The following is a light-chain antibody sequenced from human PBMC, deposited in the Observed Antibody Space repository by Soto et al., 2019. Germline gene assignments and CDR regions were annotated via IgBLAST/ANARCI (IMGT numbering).Light chain of an antibody. J-gene: IGKJ1*01. CDR2: DAS. CDR1: QSISNW. V-gene: IGKV1-5*01. Sequence: DIQMTQSASTLSASVLDRVTITCLASQSISNWLAWYQQKPGKVPKLLIYDASNLEGGVPSRFSGSGSGTEFTLTISSLQPDDFATYYYQQYNSYSGTFGQGTKV. CDR3: QQYNSYSGT.